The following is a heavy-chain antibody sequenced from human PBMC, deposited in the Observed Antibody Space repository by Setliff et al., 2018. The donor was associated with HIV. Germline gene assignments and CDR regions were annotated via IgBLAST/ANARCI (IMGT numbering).Heavy chain of an antibody. CDR1: GFSLRNARMG. Sequence: SGPTLVNPTETLALTCTVSGFSLRNARMGVSWIRQPPGKALEWLAHIFSNDKKSYSTSLKTRLTISKDTSKSQVVLTMTNMDPVDTATCYCVRPDAGGSPIWGQGTLVTVSS. CDR2: IFSNDKK. D-gene: IGHD1-26*01. J-gene: IGHJ4*02. CDR3: VRPDAGGSPI. V-gene: IGHV2-26*01.